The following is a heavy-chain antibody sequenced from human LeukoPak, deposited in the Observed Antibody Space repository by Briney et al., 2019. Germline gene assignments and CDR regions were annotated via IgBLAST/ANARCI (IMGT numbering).Heavy chain of an antibody. J-gene: IGHJ4*02. CDR3: ARVGYDVLTGYTPLDY. Sequence: PSETLSLTCNVSGGSISSGRYYWSWIRQPPGKALEWIGYIDDSGNTKYNPALKSRVTISLDTSRIQFSLKLNSVTAADTAVYYCARVGYDVLTGYTPLDYWGQGTLVTVSS. D-gene: IGHD3-9*01. CDR2: IDDSGNT. CDR1: GGSISSGRYY. V-gene: IGHV4-61*01.